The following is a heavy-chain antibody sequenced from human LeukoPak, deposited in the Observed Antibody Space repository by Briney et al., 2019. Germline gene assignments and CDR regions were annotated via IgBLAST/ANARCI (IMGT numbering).Heavy chain of an antibody. CDR1: GGSFSGYY. Sequence: SETLSLTCAVYGGSFSGYYWSWIRHPPGKGLEWIGEINHSGSTNYNPSLKSRVTISVDTSKNQFSLKLSSVTAADTAVYYCERRRYYNHYFGYGGQGTLVIVSS. CDR3: ERRRYYNHYFGY. J-gene: IGHJ4*02. D-gene: IGHD3-10*01. V-gene: IGHV4-34*01. CDR2: INHSGST.